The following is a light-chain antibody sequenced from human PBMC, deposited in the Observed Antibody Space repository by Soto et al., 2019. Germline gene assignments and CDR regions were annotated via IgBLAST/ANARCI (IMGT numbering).Light chain of an antibody. CDR2: EGS. CDR1: SSDIGSYNL. Sequence: QSVLTQPASMSGSPGQSITISCTGTSSDIGSYNLVSWYQQHPGKAPKVIIYEGSNRPSGVSNRFSASKSGNKASLTISGLQAEDEADYYCCSYAASSTFNWVFGGGTKLTVL. CDR3: CSYAASSTFNWV. V-gene: IGLV2-23*03. J-gene: IGLJ3*02.